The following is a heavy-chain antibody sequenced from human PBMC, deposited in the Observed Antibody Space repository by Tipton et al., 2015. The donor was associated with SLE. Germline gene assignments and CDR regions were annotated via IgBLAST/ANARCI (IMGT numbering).Heavy chain of an antibody. Sequence: TLSLTCTVSSGSVSSGAYYWSWIRQHPGKGLEWIGYVFSSGTTYYNPSFQGQVTISADRSINTAYLQWSSLKASDTAIYYCARLPVTTHDAFDFWGQGTMVTVSS. CDR1: SGSVSSGAYY. V-gene: IGHV4-31*01. CDR2: VFSSGTT. CDR3: ARLPVTTHDAFDF. D-gene: IGHD4-17*01. J-gene: IGHJ3*01.